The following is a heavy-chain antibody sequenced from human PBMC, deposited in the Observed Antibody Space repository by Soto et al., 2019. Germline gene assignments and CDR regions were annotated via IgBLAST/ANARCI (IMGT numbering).Heavy chain of an antibody. CDR3: ASLMSSGSYYGMDV. CDR1: GGTFSSYT. Sequence: QVQLVQSGAEVKKPGSSVKVSCKASGGTFSSYTISWVRQAPGQGLEWMGRIIPILGIANYAQKFQGIVTITADKSTSTAYMELSSLRSEDTAVYFCASLMSSGSYYGMDVWGQGTTVTVSS. V-gene: IGHV1-69*02. CDR2: IIPILGIA. J-gene: IGHJ6*02. D-gene: IGHD3-10*01.